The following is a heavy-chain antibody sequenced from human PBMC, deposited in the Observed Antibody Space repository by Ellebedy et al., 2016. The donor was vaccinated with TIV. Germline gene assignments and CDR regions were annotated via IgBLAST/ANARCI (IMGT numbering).Heavy chain of an antibody. Sequence: GGSLRLSXAASGFTFSSYGMHWVRQAPGKGLEWVAVIWYDGSNKYYADSVKGRFTISRDNSKNTLYLQMNSLRAEDTAMYYCAREPMVRGVIRRGYAMDVWGQGTTVTVSS. V-gene: IGHV3-33*01. J-gene: IGHJ6*02. D-gene: IGHD3-10*01. CDR1: GFTFSSYG. CDR2: IWYDGSNK. CDR3: AREPMVRGVIRRGYAMDV.